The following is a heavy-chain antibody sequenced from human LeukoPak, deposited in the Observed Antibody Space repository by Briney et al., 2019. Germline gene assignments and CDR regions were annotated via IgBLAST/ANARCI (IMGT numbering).Heavy chain of an antibody. J-gene: IGHJ4*02. D-gene: IGHD1-26*01. CDR3: ARERTGIVGATSAFHY. CDR2: ISSSSSYI. V-gene: IGHV3-21*01. Sequence: PGGSLTLSCAASGFSFSSYRMMWVRQAPGKGLEWVSSISSSSSYIYYADSVKGRFTISRDNARNSLYLQMNSLRAEDTAVYYCARERTGIVGATSAFHYWGQGTLVTVSS. CDR1: GFSFSSYR.